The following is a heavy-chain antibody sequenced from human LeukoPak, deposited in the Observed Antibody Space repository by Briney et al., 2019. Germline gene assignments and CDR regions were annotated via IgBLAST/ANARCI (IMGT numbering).Heavy chain of an antibody. CDR2: IYYSGST. CDR3: ARESEQGYFDY. CDR1: GGSISSYY. J-gene: IGHJ4*02. Sequence: SETLSLTCTVSGGSISSYYWSWIRQPPGKGPEWIGYIYYSGSTNYNPSLKSRVTISVDTSKNQFSLKLSSVTAADTAVYYCARESEQGYFDYWGQGTLVTVSS. V-gene: IGHV4-59*01. D-gene: IGHD1-14*01.